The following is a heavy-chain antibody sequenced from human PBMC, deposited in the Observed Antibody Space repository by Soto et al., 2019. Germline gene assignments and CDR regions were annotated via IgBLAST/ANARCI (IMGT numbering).Heavy chain of an antibody. D-gene: IGHD6-13*01. CDR2: IYHSGTT. Sequence: QVQLQESGPGLVKPSETLTLTCTVSGGSIRSFFWSWIRQPPGKGLEWIGYIYHSGTTNYNPSLKCRVTISVDTSRNHLSLKLTSVTAADTAVYYCARWAYSSSWPSDNYGMDVWGQGATVTVSS. CDR1: GGSIRSFF. V-gene: IGHV4-59*08. J-gene: IGHJ6*02. CDR3: ARWAYSSSWPSDNYGMDV.